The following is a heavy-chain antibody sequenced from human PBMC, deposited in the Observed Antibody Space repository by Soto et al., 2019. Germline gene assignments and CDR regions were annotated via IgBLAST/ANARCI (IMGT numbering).Heavy chain of an antibody. Sequence: ETECHTCAFSPGFHLGDDWSRIGNPQRQAQDGIWEINHSGSTNYHPSHKSRVTIPVDTSKNQFSLKLSSVSAADTAVYYCARAPRRATMVRGVKGPSGFDIWGQGTMVTVSS. CDR3: ARAPRRATMVRGVKGPSGFDI. J-gene: IGHJ3*02. CDR1: PGFHLGDD. V-gene: IGHV4-34*01. CDR2: INHSGST. D-gene: IGHD3-10*01.